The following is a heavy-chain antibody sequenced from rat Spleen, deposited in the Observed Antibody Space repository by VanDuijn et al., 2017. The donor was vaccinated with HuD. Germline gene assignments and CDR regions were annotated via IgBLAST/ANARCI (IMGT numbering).Heavy chain of an antibody. D-gene: IGHD1-11*01. J-gene: IGHJ4*01. CDR2: ISTGGDNT. V-gene: IGHV5-25*01. CDR1: GFTFSKSY. Sequence: EVQLVESGGGLVQPGRSMKLSCAASGFTFSKSYMAWVRQAPTKGLEWVASISTGGDNTFYRDSVRGRFTISRDNAENTVYLQMDSLRSEDAATYYCARQGLTTEDSGPIYYYVMNAWGQGAAVTVSS. CDR3: ARQGLTTEDSGPIYYYVMNA.